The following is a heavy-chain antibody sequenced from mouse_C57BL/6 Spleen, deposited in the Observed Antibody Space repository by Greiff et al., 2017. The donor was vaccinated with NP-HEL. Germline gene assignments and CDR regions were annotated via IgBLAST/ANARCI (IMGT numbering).Heavy chain of an antibody. V-gene: IGHV5-6*01. Sequence: EVQLVESGGDLVKPGGSLKLSCAASGFTFSSYGMSWVRQTPDKRLEWVATISSGGSYTYYPDSVKGRFTISRDNAKNTLYLQMSSLKSEDTAMYDCARHGTDGYQYFDYWGQGTTLTVSS. D-gene: IGHD2-3*01. J-gene: IGHJ2*01. CDR1: GFTFSSYG. CDR3: ARHGTDGYQYFDY. CDR2: ISSGGSYT.